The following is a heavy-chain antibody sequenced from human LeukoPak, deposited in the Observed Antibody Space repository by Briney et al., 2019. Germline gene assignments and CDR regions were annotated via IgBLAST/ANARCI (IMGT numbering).Heavy chain of an antibody. Sequence: GGSLRLSCAASGFTFSSYAMGWVRQAPGKGLEWVSAISGSGGSTYYADSVKGRFTIPRDNSKNTLYLQMNSLRAEDTAVYYCAKVRGSYYRDYFDYWGQGTLVTVSS. CDR1: GFTFSSYA. CDR2: ISGSGGST. V-gene: IGHV3-23*01. CDR3: AKVRGSYYRDYFDY. J-gene: IGHJ4*02. D-gene: IGHD1-26*01.